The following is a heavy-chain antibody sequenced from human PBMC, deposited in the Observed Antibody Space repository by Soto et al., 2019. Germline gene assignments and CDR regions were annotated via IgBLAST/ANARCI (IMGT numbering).Heavy chain of an antibody. J-gene: IGHJ6*02. CDR2: IYYSGST. V-gene: IGHV4-59*01. D-gene: IGHD1-26*01. Sequence: QSLTCTVSGGSISSYYWSWIRQPPGKGLEWIGYIYYSGSTNYNPSLKSRVTISVDTSTNQLSLKLSSVTAADTAVYYCASTGRNYSYGMDVWGQGTTVTVSS. CDR3: ASTGRNYSYGMDV. CDR1: GGSISSYY.